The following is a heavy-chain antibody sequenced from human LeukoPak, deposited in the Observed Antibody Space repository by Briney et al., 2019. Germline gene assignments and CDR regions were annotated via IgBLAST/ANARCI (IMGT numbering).Heavy chain of an antibody. J-gene: IGHJ4*02. CDR1: GFTFSTYA. D-gene: IGHD6-19*01. CDR2: ISGNGDNI. V-gene: IGHV3-23*01. Sequence: GGSLRLSCAASGFTFSTYAMNWVRQAPGKGLEWVSTISGNGDNIYYADSVKGRFTISRDNSKNTLYLQMSTLRAEDTALYYCVKGGYSSGWYADYWGQGALVTVSS. CDR3: VKGGYSSGWYADY.